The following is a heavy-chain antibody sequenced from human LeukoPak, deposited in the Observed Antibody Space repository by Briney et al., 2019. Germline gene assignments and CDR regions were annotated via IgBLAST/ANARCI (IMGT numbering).Heavy chain of an antibody. D-gene: IGHD6-19*01. Sequence: ASVKVSCKASGYTFTSYGISWVRQAPGQGLEWMGWISAYNGNTNYAQKLQGRVTMTTDTSTSTAYMELRSLISDDTAVYYCARAIAVAGNYYYYYYGMDVWGQGTTVTVSS. J-gene: IGHJ6*02. CDR1: GYTFTSYG. CDR2: ISAYNGNT. V-gene: IGHV1-18*01. CDR3: ARAIAVAGNYYYYYYGMDV.